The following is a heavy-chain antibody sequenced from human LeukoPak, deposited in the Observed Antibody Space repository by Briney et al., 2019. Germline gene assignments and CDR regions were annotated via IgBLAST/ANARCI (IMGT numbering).Heavy chain of an antibody. J-gene: IGHJ4*02. V-gene: IGHV1-18*01. Sequence: GASVKVSCKASGYTFTSYDISWVRQAPGQGLEWMGWISAYNGNTNYAQKLQGRVTMTTDTSTSTAYMELRSLRSDDTAVYYCARVFHPPSEEDYGGYPPPFDYWGQGTLVTVSS. CDR1: GYTFTSYD. CDR2: ISAYNGNT. CDR3: ARVFHPPSEEDYGGYPPPFDY. D-gene: IGHD5-12*01.